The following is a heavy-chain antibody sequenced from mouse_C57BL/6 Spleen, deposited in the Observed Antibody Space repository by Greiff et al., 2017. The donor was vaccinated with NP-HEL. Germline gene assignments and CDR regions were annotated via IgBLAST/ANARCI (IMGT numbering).Heavy chain of an antibody. Sequence: DVKLQESGPELVKPGASVKMSCKASGYTFTDYNMHWVKQSHGKSLEWIGYINPNNGVTSYNQKFKGKATLTVNKSSSTAYMELRSLTSTDSAVYYCARSGLLRYPFAYWGQGTLVTVSA. CDR1: GYTFTDYN. D-gene: IGHD1-1*01. CDR2: INPNNGVT. J-gene: IGHJ3*01. CDR3: ARSGLLRYPFAY. V-gene: IGHV1-22*01.